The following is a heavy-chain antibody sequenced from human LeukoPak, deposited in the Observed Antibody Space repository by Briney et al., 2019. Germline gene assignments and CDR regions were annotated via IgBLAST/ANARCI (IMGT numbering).Heavy chain of an antibody. CDR1: GYTFTGYY. D-gene: IGHD3-22*01. CDR3: ARDDSSGYYFFDY. CDR2: INPNSGGT. Sequence: GASVKVSCKASGYTFTGYYMHWVRQAHGQGLEWMGWINPNSGGTNYAQKFQGRVTMTRDTSISTAYMELSRLRSDDTAVYYCARDDSSGYYFFDYWGQGTLVTVSS. J-gene: IGHJ4*02. V-gene: IGHV1-2*02.